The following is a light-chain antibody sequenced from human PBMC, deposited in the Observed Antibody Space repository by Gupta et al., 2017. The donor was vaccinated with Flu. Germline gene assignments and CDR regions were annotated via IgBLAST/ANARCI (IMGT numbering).Light chain of an antibody. CDR3: NSRDSSGNPLFV. J-gene: IGLJ1*01. Sequence: SSELTQDPAVSVALGQTVRITCQGDSLRSYYASWYQQKPGQAPVLVIYGKNNRPSGIPDRFSGSSSGNTASLTITGAQAEDEADYYCNSRDSSGNPLFVFGTGIKVTVL. V-gene: IGLV3-19*01. CDR1: SLRSYY. CDR2: GKN.